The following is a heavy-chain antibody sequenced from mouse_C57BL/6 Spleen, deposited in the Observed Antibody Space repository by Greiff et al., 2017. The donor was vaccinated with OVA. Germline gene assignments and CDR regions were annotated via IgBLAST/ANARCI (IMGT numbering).Heavy chain of an antibody. V-gene: IGHV1-50*01. J-gene: IGHJ3*01. CDR3: ARSGYYYGSSDGAY. D-gene: IGHD1-1*01. Sequence: VQLQQSGAELVKPGASVKLSCKASGYTFTSYWMQWVKQRPGQGLEWIGEIDPSDSYTNYNQKFKGKATLTVDTSSSTAYMQLSSLTSEDSAVYYCARSGYYYGSSDGAYWGQGTLVTVSA. CDR2: IDPSDSYT. CDR1: GYTFTSYW.